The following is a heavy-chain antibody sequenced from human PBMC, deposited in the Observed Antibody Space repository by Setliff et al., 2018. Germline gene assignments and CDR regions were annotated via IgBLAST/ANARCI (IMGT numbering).Heavy chain of an antibody. CDR3: ARDKGDGYGVDAYYYYMDV. CDR1: DGSMTSGSYY. CDR2: VYYSGTT. Sequence: SETLSLTCSVSDGSMTSGSYYWGWIRQPPGKGLEWIGSVYYSGTTYYNPSLKSRLTMSVDTSKNQFTLKVISVTAADTAVYYCARDKGDGYGVDAYYYYMDVWGKGTTVTVSS. J-gene: IGHJ6*03. D-gene: IGHD4-17*01. V-gene: IGHV4-39*06.